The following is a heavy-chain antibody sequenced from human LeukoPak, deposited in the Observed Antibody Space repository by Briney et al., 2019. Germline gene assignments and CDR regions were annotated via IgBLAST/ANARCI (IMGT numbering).Heavy chain of an antibody. J-gene: IGHJ4*02. V-gene: IGHV1-46*01. CDR3: ARDDDQWQLVVGTLDW. CDR2: INPSGGST. D-gene: IGHD6-6*01. Sequence: ASVKVSCKASGYTFTSYYMHWVRQAPGQGLEWMGIINPSGGSTSYAQKFQGRVTMTRDTSTSTVYMELSSLRSEDTAVYYCARDDDQWQLVVGTLDWWGQGTLVTVSS. CDR1: GYTFTSYY.